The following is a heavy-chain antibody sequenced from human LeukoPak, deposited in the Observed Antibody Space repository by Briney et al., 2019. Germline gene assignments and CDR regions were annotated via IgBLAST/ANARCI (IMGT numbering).Heavy chain of an antibody. CDR1: GFTFSNYA. CDR2: ISASGGST. Sequence: GGSLRLSCAASGFTFSNYAMSWVRQAPAKGLEWVSAISASGGSTFYADSVKGRFTISRDNSKNTLYLQMNSLRTEDTAVYYRAKAEGYDILTGLDYWGQGTLVTVSS. CDR3: AKAEGYDILTGLDY. V-gene: IGHV3-23*01. D-gene: IGHD3-9*01. J-gene: IGHJ4*02.